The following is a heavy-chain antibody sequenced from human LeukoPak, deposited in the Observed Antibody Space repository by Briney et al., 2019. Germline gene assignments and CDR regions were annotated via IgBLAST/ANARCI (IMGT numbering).Heavy chain of an antibody. V-gene: IGHV4-38-2*02. CDR3: ARLRRVGATPFDY. CDR2: IYHSGST. Sequence: SETLSLTCTVSGGSISNYYWGWIRQPPGKGLEWIGGIYHSGSTYYNPSLKSRVTISVDTSKNQFSLKLSSVTAADTAVYYCARLRRVGATPFDYWGQGTLVTVSS. D-gene: IGHD1-26*01. J-gene: IGHJ4*02. CDR1: GGSISNYY.